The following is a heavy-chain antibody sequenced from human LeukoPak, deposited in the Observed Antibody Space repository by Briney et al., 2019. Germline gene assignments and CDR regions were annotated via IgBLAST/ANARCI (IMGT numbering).Heavy chain of an antibody. CDR1: GFTFDDYA. V-gene: IGHV3-20*04. Sequence: GGSLRLSCVASGFTFDDYAMSWVRQAPGKGLEWVSGINWNGDNTVYADSVKGRFTISRDNAKNSLHLQMNSLRAEDTAVYYCARGPGTAMPRYFQHWGQGTLVTVSS. CDR2: INWNGDNT. CDR3: ARGPGTAMPRYFQH. J-gene: IGHJ1*01. D-gene: IGHD2-2*01.